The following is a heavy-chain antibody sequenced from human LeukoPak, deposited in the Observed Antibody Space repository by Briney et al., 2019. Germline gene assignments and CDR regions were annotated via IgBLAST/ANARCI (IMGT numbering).Heavy chain of an antibody. CDR2: INPNSGDT. D-gene: IGHD2-15*01. J-gene: IGHJ4*02. CDR1: GYTFTGYY. Sequence: ASVKVSCKASGYTFTGYYMHWVRQAPGQGLEWMGRINPNSGDTNYAQKFQGRVTMTRDTSISTAYMEVSRLRSDDTAVYYCFSSGCGRGASCYSGSFDYWGQGTLVTVSS. V-gene: IGHV1-2*06. CDR3: FSSGCGRGASCYSGSFDY.